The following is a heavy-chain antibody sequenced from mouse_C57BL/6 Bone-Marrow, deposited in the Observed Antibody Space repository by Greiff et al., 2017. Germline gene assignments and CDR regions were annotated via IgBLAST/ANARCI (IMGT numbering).Heavy chain of an antibody. Sequence: VQLQQSGTELVKPGASVKLSCKASGYTFTSYWMHWVKQMPGQGLEWIGNINPSNGGTNYNEKFKSKATLTVDKSSSTAYMQLSSLTSEDSAVYYGARSGVLRGPSYWGQGTLVTVSA. V-gene: IGHV1-53*01. CDR1: GYTFTSYW. D-gene: IGHD1-1*01. J-gene: IGHJ3*01. CDR2: INPSNGGT. CDR3: ARSGVLRGPSY.